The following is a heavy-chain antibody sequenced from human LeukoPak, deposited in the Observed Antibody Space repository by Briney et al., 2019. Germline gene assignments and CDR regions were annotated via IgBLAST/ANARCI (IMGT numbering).Heavy chain of an antibody. CDR2: IYTSGST. CDR3: ARVGRPAISIEATNWFDP. Sequence: SETLSLTCTVSGGSISNYYWSWIRQPAGKGLEWIGRIYTSGSTNYNPSLKSRVTMSVDTSKNQFSLKLSSVTAADTAVYYCARVGRPAISIEATNWFDPWGQGTLVTVSS. CDR1: GGSISNYY. D-gene: IGHD2-21*01. V-gene: IGHV4-4*07. J-gene: IGHJ5*02.